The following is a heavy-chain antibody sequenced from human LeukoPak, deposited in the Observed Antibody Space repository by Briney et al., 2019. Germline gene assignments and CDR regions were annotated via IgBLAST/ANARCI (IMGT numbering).Heavy chain of an antibody. CDR2: IIPIFGTA. V-gene: IGHV1-69*01. CDR3: ARNNYVFWGGYYPGRGKNY. CDR1: GGTFSSYA. Sequence: SVKVSCKASGGTFSSYAISWVRQAPGQGLEWMGGIIPIFGTANYAQKFQGRVTITADESTSTAYMELSSLRSEDTAVYYCARNNYVFWGGYYPGRGKNYGGQGTLVTVSS. D-gene: IGHD3-3*01. J-gene: IGHJ4*02.